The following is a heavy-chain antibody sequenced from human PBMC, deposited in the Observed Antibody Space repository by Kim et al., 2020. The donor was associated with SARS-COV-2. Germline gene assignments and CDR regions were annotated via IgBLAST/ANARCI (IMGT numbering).Heavy chain of an antibody. Sequence: SETLSLTCSFSGDSLIGSYWTWVRRPPGKGPEWIGYVYYNGKTKYTPSLKSRVSISLDTAQSQFSLSVTSVTGADTAVYYCARGALAAPGRLYLWGHGAL. J-gene: IGHJ5*02. V-gene: IGHV4-59*01. CDR3: ARGALAAPGRLYL. CDR1: GDSLIGSY. CDR2: VYYNGKT. D-gene: IGHD6-19*01.